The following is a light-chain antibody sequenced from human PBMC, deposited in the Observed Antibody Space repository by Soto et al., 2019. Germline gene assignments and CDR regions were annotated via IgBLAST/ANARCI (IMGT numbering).Light chain of an antibody. J-gene: IGKJ2*01. CDR3: QQYANFPPYT. CDR1: QDISNY. Sequence: DIQMTQSPSSLSASVGDRVTITCQASQDISNYLNWYQQKPGKAPKLLIYDASDLEAGDPSRFSGSGSGTDFTFPISSLQPEDVATYYCQQYANFPPYTFGQGTKVEI. CDR2: DAS. V-gene: IGKV1-33*01.